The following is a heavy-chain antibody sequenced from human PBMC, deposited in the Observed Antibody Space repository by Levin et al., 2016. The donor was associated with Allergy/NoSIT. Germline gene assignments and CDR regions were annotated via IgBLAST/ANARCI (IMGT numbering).Heavy chain of an antibody. V-gene: IGHV3-23*01. D-gene: IGHD4-17*01. CDR2: ISGSGFNT. J-gene: IGHJ4*02. Sequence: GESLKISCAASGFTFSSFAMNWVRQAPGKGLEWVSSISGSGFNTYYADSVKGRFTISRDNSKDTLYLQMNSLRVDDTAVYFCAKSDYGDYGLFASWGQGTLVPVSS. CDR1: GFTFSSFA. CDR3: AKSDYGDYGLFAS.